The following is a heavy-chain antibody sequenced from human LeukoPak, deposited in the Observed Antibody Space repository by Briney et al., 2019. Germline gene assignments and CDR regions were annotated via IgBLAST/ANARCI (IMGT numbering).Heavy chain of an antibody. CDR2: IKSKTDGGTT. D-gene: IGHD5-12*01. V-gene: IGHV3-15*01. CDR3: TTSLSGYDFLFDY. Sequence: GRSLRLSCAASGFTFSNAWMSWVRRAPGNGLEWVGCIKSKTDGGTTDYAAPVKDRFTFSRDDSKNTLYLQMNKLQTEDTAVYYCTTSLSGYDFLFDYWGQGTLVTVSS. CDR1: GFTFSNAW. J-gene: IGHJ4*02.